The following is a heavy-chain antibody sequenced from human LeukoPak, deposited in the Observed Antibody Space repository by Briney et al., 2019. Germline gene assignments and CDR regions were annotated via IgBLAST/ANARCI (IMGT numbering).Heavy chain of an antibody. CDR2: INHRGST. CDR1: GGSLSGYY. D-gene: IGHD3-3*01. CDR3: ARERRDYDFWSGPGS. V-gene: IGHV4-34*01. Sequence: KPSETLSLTCAVYGGSLSGYYWSWIRQPPGKGLGWIGEINHRGSTKYNPSLKSRVTISVDTSKNQFSLKLRSVTAADTAVYYCARERRDYDFWSGPGSWGQGTLVTVSS. J-gene: IGHJ5*02.